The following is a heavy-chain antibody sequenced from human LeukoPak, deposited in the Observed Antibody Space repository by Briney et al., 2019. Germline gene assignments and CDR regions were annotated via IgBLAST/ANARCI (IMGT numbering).Heavy chain of an antibody. J-gene: IGHJ4*02. D-gene: IGHD2-2*01. CDR2: IKQAASET. Sequence: GGSLRLSCAASGFTFSSYWMTWVRQAPGKGLEWVAIIKQAASETYYVGSVKGRFTISRDNAKNSLYLQVSSLRADDTAVYYCARYYCGTSTTCYMFDFWGQGTLVTVSS. V-gene: IGHV3-7*01. CDR3: ARYYCGTSTTCYMFDF. CDR1: GFTFSSYW.